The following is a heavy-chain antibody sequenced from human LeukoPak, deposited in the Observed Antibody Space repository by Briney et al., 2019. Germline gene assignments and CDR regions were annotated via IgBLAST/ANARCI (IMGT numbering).Heavy chain of an antibody. CDR1: GGSISSSSYY. CDR2: IYYSGST. Sequence: PSETLSLTCTVSGGSISSSSYYWGWIRQPPGKGLEWIGSIYYSGSTYYNPSLKSRVTISVDTSKNQFSLKLSSVTAADTAVYYCARHPDLKTYYYDSSGYFGIEGAFDIWGQGTMVTVSS. D-gene: IGHD3-22*01. CDR3: ARHPDLKTYYYDSSGYFGIEGAFDI. V-gene: IGHV4-39*01. J-gene: IGHJ3*02.